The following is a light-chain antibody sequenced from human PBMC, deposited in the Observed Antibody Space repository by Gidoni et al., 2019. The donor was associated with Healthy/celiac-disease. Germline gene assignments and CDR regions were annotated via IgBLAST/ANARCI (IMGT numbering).Light chain of an antibody. V-gene: IGKV3-20*01. CDR3: QQYGSSPPYT. Sequence: IVLTQSPRTLSLSPGERATLSCRASQSVSSSYLAWYQQKPGQAPRLLIYGASSRATGIPDRFSGSGSGTDFTLTISRLEPEDFAVYYCQQYGSSPPYTFGQGTKLEIK. CDR2: GAS. CDR1: QSVSSSY. J-gene: IGKJ2*01.